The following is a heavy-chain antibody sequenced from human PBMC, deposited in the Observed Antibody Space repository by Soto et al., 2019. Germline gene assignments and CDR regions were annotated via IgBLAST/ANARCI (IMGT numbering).Heavy chain of an antibody. D-gene: IGHD3-10*01. V-gene: IGHV3-74*01. J-gene: IGHJ4*02. CDR3: ARVGSLAYYDGSGVDY. Sequence: EVQLVESGGGLVQPGGSLRLSCAASGFTFSSYWMHWVRQAPGKGLVWVSRINSDGSSTSYADSVKGRFTISRDNAKNTLYRQMNSLSAEDTALDYCARVGSLAYYDGSGVDYWGQGTLVTVSS. CDR1: GFTFSSYW. CDR2: INSDGSST.